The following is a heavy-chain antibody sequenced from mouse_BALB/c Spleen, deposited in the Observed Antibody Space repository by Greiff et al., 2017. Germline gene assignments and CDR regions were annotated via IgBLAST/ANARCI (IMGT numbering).Heavy chain of an antibody. V-gene: IGHV1-5*01. CDR2: IYPGNSDT. D-gene: IGHD2-14*01. CDR1: GYTFTSYW. CDR3: TRDAEVRRLGCAMDY. Sequence: VQLQQSGTVLARPGASVKMSCKASGYTFTSYWMHWVKQRPGQGLEWIGAIYPGNSDTSYNQKFKGKAKLTAVTSTSTAYMELSSLTNEDSAVYCCTRDAEVRRLGCAMDYWGQGTSVTVSS. J-gene: IGHJ4*01.